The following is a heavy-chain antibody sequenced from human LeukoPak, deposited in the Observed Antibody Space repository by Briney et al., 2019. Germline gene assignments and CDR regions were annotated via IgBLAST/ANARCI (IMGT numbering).Heavy chain of an antibody. D-gene: IGHD4-17*01. J-gene: IGHJ5*02. CDR2: ISSSSSTI. Sequence: GGSLRLSCAASGFTFSSYSMNWVRQAPGKGLEWVSYISSSSSTIYYADSVKGRFTISRDNAKNSLYLQMNSLRDEDTAVYYCARGHGDYGDNWFDPWGQGTLVTVSS. CDR3: ARGHGDYGDNWFDP. V-gene: IGHV3-48*02. CDR1: GFTFSSYS.